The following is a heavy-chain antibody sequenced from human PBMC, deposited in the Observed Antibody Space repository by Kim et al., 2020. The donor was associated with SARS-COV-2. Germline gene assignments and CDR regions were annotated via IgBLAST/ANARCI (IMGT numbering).Heavy chain of an antibody. CDR2: ISYDGSIK. CDR3: AKSSDFFWFKKGLNAFD. D-gene: IGHD2-21*02. V-gene: IGHV3-30*18. CDR1: GFTFNNYA. J-gene: IGHJ3*01. Sequence: GGSLRLSCGASGFTFNNYAMHWVRQPPGKGLEWVAVISYDGSIKYYADSVKGQFIVSRDSSHNTLYLQMRSLRPEDTALYYRAKSSDFFWFKKGLNAFD.